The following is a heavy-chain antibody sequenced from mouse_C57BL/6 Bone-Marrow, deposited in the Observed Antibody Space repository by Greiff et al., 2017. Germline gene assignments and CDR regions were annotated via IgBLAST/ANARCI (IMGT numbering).Heavy chain of an antibody. D-gene: IGHD1-1*01. Sequence: VQLQQPGAELVRPGSSVKLSCKASGYTFTSYWMHWVKQRPIQGLEWIGNIDPSDSETHYNQKFKDKATLTVDKSSSTAYMQLSSLTSEDSAVYYCARSGFYYGSSYDWGQGTTLTVSS. CDR1: GYTFTSYW. V-gene: IGHV1-52*01. J-gene: IGHJ2*01. CDR3: ARSGFYYGSSYD. CDR2: IDPSDSET.